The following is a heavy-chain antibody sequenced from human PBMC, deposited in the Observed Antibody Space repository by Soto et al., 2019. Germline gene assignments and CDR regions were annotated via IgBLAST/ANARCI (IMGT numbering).Heavy chain of an antibody. D-gene: IGHD2-15*01. CDR2: ISAYNGNT. CDR1: GYTFTSYV. V-gene: IGHV1-18*01. Sequence: QVQLVQSGAEVKKPGASVKVSCKASGYTFTSYVITWVRQAPGQVLEWMGWISAYNGNTNYAKKLQGRGTMTTDTSTSTADMELRSLRSDDTAVYYCARDQPRYCSGGGCLYNWFDPWCQGTRVTV. J-gene: IGHJ5*02. CDR3: ARDQPRYCSGGGCLYNWFDP.